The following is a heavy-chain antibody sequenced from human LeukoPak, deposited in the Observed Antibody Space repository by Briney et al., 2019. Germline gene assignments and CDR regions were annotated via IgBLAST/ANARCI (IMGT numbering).Heavy chain of an antibody. D-gene: IGHD2-21*01. V-gene: IGHV1-24*01. CDR1: GYTLTELS. CDR2: FDPEDGET. Sequence: ASVKVSCKVSGYTLTELSMHWVRQAPGKGLEWMGGFDPEDGETIYAQKFQGRVTMTEDTSTDTAYMELSSLRSEDTAVYYCATDDSVRGWFDPWGQGTLVTVSS. J-gene: IGHJ5*02. CDR3: ATDDSVRGWFDP.